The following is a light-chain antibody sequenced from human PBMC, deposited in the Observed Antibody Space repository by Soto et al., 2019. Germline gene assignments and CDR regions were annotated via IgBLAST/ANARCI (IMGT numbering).Light chain of an antibody. Sequence: DIQMTQSPSSLSASVGDRVTITCRASLPISNYLAWYQQKPGQIPTLLIYSAYTLQAGVLSRFIGSGSGTAFAPTIGSLQPEYVAAYYCQKYNSAPLTFGGGTKVEIK. V-gene: IGKV1-27*01. CDR2: SAY. CDR3: QKYNSAPLT. J-gene: IGKJ4*01. CDR1: LPISNY.